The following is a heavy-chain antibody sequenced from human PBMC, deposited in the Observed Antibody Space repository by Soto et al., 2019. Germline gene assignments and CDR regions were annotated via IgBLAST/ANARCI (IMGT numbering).Heavy chain of an antibody. CDR1: GGSISSYY. D-gene: IGHD2-2*01. CDR2: IYTSGST. J-gene: IGHJ4*02. Sequence: SETLSLTCTVSGGSISSYYWSWIRQPAGKGLEWIGRIYTSGSTNYNPSLKSRVTMSVDTSKNQFSLKLSSVTAADAAVYYCARACSSNSCYDVFDYWGQGTLVTVSS. V-gene: IGHV4-4*07. CDR3: ARACSSNSCYDVFDY.